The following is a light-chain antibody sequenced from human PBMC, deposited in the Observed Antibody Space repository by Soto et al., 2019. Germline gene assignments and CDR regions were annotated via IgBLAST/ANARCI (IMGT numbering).Light chain of an antibody. J-gene: IGLJ2*01. CDR3: SSQTASATVL. CDR1: RSDVGAYNF. V-gene: IGLV2-14*01. CDR2: EVS. Sequence: QSALTQPASVSGSPGQSITISCTGTRSDVGAYNFVSWYQQFPGKAPKLMIYEVSNRPSWVSDRFSGSKSGNTASLIISGLRPEDEADYYCSSQTASATVLFGGGTKLTVL.